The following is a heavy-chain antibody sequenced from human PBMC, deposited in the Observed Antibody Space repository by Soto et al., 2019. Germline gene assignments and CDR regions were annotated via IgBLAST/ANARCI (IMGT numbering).Heavy chain of an antibody. CDR1: GGNFSSYA. CDR3: ARDKMIDEYGLGTYDY. V-gene: IGHV1-69*06. CDR2: IIPIFGPA. J-gene: IGHJ4*02. D-gene: IGHD3-10*01. Sequence: SSVKVSCKASGGNFSSYAISWVRQAPGQGLEWMGGIIPIFGPAHYAQKFKGRVTMTADTSTSTVYLELRGLRPDVTAVYFCARDKMIDEYGLGTYDYWGQGTTVTVSS.